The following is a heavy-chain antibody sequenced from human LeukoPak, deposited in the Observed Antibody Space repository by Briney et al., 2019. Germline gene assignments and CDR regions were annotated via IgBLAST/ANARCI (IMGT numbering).Heavy chain of an antibody. Sequence: GRSLRLSCAASGFTFSSYGMHWVRQAPGEGLEWVAVIWYDGSNKYYADSVKGRFTISRDNSKNTLYLQMNSLRAEDTAVYYCARDLAAGVTTFYFDYWGQGTLVTVSS. J-gene: IGHJ4*02. CDR3: ARDLAAGVTTFYFDY. CDR2: IWYDGSNK. CDR1: GFTFSSYG. V-gene: IGHV3-33*01. D-gene: IGHD4-11*01.